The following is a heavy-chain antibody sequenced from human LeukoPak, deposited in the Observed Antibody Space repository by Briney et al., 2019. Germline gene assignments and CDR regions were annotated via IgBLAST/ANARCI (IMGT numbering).Heavy chain of an antibody. D-gene: IGHD5-24*01. CDR3: ARFTRSVEMATIYAFDI. CDR1: GGTFSNYA. V-gene: IGHV1-69*13. J-gene: IGHJ3*02. CDR2: IIPISGTG. Sequence: EASVKVSCKASGGTFSNYAISWVRQAPGQGLEWMGGIIPISGTGKHAQKFQGRVTITADESTSTAYMELSSLRSEDTAVYYCARFTRSVEMATIYAFDIWGQGTMVTVSS.